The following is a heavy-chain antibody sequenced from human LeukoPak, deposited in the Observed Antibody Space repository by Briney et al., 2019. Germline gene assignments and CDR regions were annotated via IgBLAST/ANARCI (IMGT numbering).Heavy chain of an antibody. CDR2: IYYSGST. CDR3: ARDSGNNWFDP. D-gene: IGHD1-26*01. V-gene: IGHV4-31*03. CDR1: GGSISSGGYY. Sequence: SETLSLTCTVSGGSISSGGYYWSWIRQHPGKGLEWIGYIYYSGSTYYNPSLKSRVTISVDTSKNQFSLKLSSVTAAGTAVYYCARDSGNNWFDPWGQGTLATVSS. J-gene: IGHJ5*02.